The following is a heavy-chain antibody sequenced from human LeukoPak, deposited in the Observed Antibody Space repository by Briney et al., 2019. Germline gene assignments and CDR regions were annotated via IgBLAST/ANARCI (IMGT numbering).Heavy chain of an antibody. CDR2: VSGSGGST. J-gene: IGHJ4*02. Sequence: GGSLRLSCAAPEFTFSNYAMSWVRQAPGKGLEWVSSVSGSGGSTSYADSVKGRFTISRDNSRNTLYLQMNSLRPGDTAVYYCARGGVQLWYYLDYWGQGTLVTVSS. CDR1: EFTFSNYA. V-gene: IGHV3-23*01. CDR3: ARGGVQLWYYLDY. D-gene: IGHD5-18*01.